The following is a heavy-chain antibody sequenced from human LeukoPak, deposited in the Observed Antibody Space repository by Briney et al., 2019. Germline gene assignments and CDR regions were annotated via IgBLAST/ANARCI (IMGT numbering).Heavy chain of an antibody. V-gene: IGHV3-23*01. J-gene: IGHJ3*01. CDR2: IGANGGAT. CDR3: GRDPNGDYLGAFDF. Sequence: GGSLRLSYAASGFIFSNYYLVWVRQAPGKGLELISGIGANGGATYYADSVKGRFTISRDNSRETLYLHMNGLRADDTAVYYCGRDPNGDYLGAFDFWGQGTTVSVSS. D-gene: IGHD4-17*01. CDR1: GFIFSNYY.